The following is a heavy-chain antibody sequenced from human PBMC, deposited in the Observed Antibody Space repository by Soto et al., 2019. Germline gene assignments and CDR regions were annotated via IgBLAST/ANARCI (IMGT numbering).Heavy chain of an antibody. CDR2: VHFSGST. Sequence: PSETLPLTCDVAGVSISENHLRWIRQAPGRGLEWVGYVHFSGSTTYNPSLAPRLNISFDMSKSQVYLQLTSVTAADTAVYYCARFGAAAAHDDNWGRGVLVTVSS. J-gene: IGHJ4*01. CDR3: ARFGAAAAHDDN. D-gene: IGHD6-13*01. V-gene: IGHV4-59*01. CDR1: GVSISENH.